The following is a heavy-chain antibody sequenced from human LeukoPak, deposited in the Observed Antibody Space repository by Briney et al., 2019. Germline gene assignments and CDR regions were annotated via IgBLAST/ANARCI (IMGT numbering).Heavy chain of an antibody. CDR1: GFTFSSYS. J-gene: IGHJ4*02. CDR2: ISSSSSYI. CDR3: ARDSSGGSRPPLDY. D-gene: IGHD2-15*01. V-gene: IGHV3-21*01. Sequence: PGGSLRLSCAASGFTFSSYSMNWVRQAPGKGLEWVSSISSSSSYIYYADSEKGRFTISRDNAKNSLYLQMNSLRAEDTAVYYCARDSSGGSRPPLDYWGQGTLVTVSS.